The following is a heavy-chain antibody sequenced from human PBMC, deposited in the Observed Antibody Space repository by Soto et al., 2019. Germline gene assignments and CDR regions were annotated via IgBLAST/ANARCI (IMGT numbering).Heavy chain of an antibody. D-gene: IGHD3-9*01. J-gene: IGHJ6*02. CDR3: ARQIDDILTGYDYYYGMDV. Sequence: GESLKISCKGSGYSFTSYWIGWVRQMPGKGLEWMGIIYPGDSDTRYSPSFQGQVTISADKSISTAYLQWSSLKASDTAMYYCARQIDDILTGYDYYYGMDVRGQGTTVTVSS. CDR1: GYSFTSYW. V-gene: IGHV5-51*01. CDR2: IYPGDSDT.